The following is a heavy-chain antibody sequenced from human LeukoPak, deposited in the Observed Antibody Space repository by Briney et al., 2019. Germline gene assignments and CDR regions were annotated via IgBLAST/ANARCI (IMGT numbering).Heavy chain of an antibody. J-gene: IGHJ5*02. D-gene: IGHD2-8*02. CDR3: VRDTGGRGWFDP. CDR2: IRYDGSNK. Sequence: GGSLRLSCGASGFTFSRYGMHWVRQAPGKGLEWVAFIRYDGSNKYYADSAKGRFTISRDNSKNSLYLQMNSLRAEDTAVYYCVRDTGGRGWFDPWGQGTLVTVSS. CDR1: GFTFSRYG. V-gene: IGHV3-30*02.